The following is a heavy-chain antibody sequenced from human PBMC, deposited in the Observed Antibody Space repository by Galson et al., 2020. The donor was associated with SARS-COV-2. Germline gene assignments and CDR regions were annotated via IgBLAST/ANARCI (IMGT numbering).Heavy chain of an antibody. CDR2: ISADGNNQ. Sequence: GGSLRLSCAVSGFTFSSYAIHWVRQAPGKGLEWVAGISADGNNQHYADSVKGRFTISRDNSKHTLFLQMDSLRPEDSSLYYCAREDDTTGFYYVFFDFDFWGQGTLVTVSS. V-gene: IGHV3-30-3*01. CDR1: GFTFSSYA. CDR3: AREDDTTGFYYVFFDFDF. J-gene: IGHJ4*02. D-gene: IGHD3-22*01.